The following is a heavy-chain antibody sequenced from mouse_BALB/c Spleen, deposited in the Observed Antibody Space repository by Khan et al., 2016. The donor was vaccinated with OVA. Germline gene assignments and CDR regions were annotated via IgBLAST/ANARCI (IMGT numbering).Heavy chain of an antibody. V-gene: IGHV1S136*01. J-gene: IGHJ4*01. Sequence: VQLQQSGPELVQPGASVKMSCKTSGYTFTDYVMHWVKQKPGQGLEWIGYIYPYNDDTESTERFRGKATLTLDKSSTTASMELNSLTSADSAVYYCGRSATDYYTVDSWGQATSVTVSS. CDR2: IYPYNDDT. CDR3: GRSATDYYTVDS. CDR1: GYTFTDYV. D-gene: IGHD1-1*01.